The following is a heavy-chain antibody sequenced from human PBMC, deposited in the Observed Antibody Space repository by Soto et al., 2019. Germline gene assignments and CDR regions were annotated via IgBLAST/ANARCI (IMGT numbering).Heavy chain of an antibody. J-gene: IGHJ4*02. D-gene: IGHD5-18*01. CDR2: IYYSGST. CDR1: GGSISSYY. V-gene: IGHV4-59*01. CDR3: ASQSGYSYAHPREFDY. Sequence: QVQLQESGPGLVKPSETLSLTCTVSGGSISSYYWSWIRQPPGKGLEWIGYIYYSGSTNYNPSLKSRVTISVDTSKNQFSLKLSSVTAADTAVYYCASQSGYSYAHPREFDYWGQGTLVTVSS.